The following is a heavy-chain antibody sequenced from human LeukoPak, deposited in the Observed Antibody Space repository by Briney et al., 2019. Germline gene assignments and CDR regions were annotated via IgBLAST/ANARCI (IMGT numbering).Heavy chain of an antibody. V-gene: IGHV3-48*03. CDR1: GFTFSSYE. Sequence: GGSLRLSCAASGFTFSSYEMNWVRQAPGKGLKWVSYISSSGSTIYYADSVKGRFTISRDNAKNSLYLQMNSLRAEDTAVYYCARDNGDYSFDYWGQGTLVTVSS. D-gene: IGHD4-17*01. J-gene: IGHJ4*02. CDR2: ISSSGSTI. CDR3: ARDNGDYSFDY.